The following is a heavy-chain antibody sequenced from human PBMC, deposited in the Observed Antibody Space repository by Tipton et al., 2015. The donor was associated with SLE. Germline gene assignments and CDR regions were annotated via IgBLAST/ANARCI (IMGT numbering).Heavy chain of an antibody. V-gene: IGHV1-46*04. J-gene: IGHJ6*03. CDR3: ARLPRDRDYDCWSTYYYYYYMDV. CDR2: INPPGDGT. D-gene: IGHD3-3*01. CDR1: GYTFTSYG. Sequence: QLVQSGAEVKKPGASVKVSCKASGYTFTSYGITWARQAPGQGLEWMGMINPPGDGTNYAQKLQGRVTMTRDTSTSTVYMELSSLRAEDTAVYYCARLPRDRDYDCWSTYYYYYYMDVWGKGTTVTVSS.